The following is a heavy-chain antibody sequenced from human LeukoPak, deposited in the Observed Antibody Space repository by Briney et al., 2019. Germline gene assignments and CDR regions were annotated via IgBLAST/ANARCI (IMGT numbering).Heavy chain of an antibody. Sequence: GGSLRLSCAVSGFTFNNNDMHWVRQSTGKGLEWVSAIGSAGYTYYAASVRGRFTITRDTAKQSLYLQMNSLRVEDTAVYHCVRQPDSARYGFDYWGRGTQVTVSS. J-gene: IGHJ4*02. CDR1: GFTFNNND. V-gene: IGHV3-13*01. CDR2: IGSAGYT. D-gene: IGHD1-14*01. CDR3: VRQPDSARYGFDY.